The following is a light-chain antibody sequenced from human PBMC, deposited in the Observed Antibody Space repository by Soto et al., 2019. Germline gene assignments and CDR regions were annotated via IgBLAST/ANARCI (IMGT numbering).Light chain of an antibody. CDR2: DAS. Sequence: DIQMTQFPSTLSASVGDRVTITCRASQTTNTWLAWYQQKPGKAPKLLIYDASSLEGGVPSRFSASGSGTEFTLTISSLQPDDLATYYCQQCISYPYTFGQGTKVEIK. CDR3: QQCISYPYT. J-gene: IGKJ2*01. CDR1: QTTNTW. V-gene: IGKV1-5*01.